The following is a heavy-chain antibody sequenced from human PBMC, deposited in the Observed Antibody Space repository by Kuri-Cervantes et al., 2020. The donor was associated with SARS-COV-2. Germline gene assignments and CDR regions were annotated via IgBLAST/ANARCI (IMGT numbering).Heavy chain of an antibody. CDR2: VYHSGNT. CDR1: GGSITSGEHY. Sequence: SETLSLTCTVSGGSITSGEHYWTWIRQHPEKGLEWTGYVYHSGNTYYHPSLKSRLTISIDTSQNQFSLRMSSVTAADTAIYYCARDVRGCDGVDVWGPGTTVTVSS. V-gene: IGHV4-31*03. J-gene: IGHJ6*01. D-gene: IGHD3-10*02. CDR3: ARDVRGCDGVDV.